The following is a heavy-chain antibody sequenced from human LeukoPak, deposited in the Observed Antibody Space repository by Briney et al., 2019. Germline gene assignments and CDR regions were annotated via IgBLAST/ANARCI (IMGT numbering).Heavy chain of an antibody. CDR1: GYSFTNYW. D-gene: IGHD6-19*01. V-gene: IGHV5-51*01. Sequence: GESLKISCKGSGYSFTNYWIGWVRQMPGKGLELMGIIYPGDSDTRYTPSFRGQVTISADKSISTAYLQWSSLKASDTAMYYCARSGAVSGYYYFDYWGQGTLVTVSS. CDR3: ARSGAVSGYYYFDY. CDR2: IYPGDSDT. J-gene: IGHJ4*02.